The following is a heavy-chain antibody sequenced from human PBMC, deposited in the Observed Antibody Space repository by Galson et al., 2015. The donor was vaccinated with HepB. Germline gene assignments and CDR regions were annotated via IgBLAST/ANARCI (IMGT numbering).Heavy chain of an antibody. D-gene: IGHD3-3*01. CDR3: ARVFGPIFGVVKYYYYYMDV. J-gene: IGHJ6*03. Sequence: LSLTCTVSGGSFSGYYWSWIRQPPGKGLEWIGEINHSGSTNYNPSLKSRVTISVDTSKNQFSLKLSSVTAADTAVYYCARVFGPIFGVVKYYYYYMDVWGKGTTVTVSS. V-gene: IGHV4-34*01. CDR1: GGSFSGYY. CDR2: INHSGST.